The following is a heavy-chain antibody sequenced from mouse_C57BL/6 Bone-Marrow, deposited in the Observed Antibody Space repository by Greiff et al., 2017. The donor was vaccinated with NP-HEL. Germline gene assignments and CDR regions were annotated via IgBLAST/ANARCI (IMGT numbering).Heavy chain of an antibody. J-gene: IGHJ2*01. CDR2: IYPGDGDT. D-gene: IGHD1-1*01. CDR3: ASPVVDCDY. CDR1: GYAFSSSW. V-gene: IGHV1-82*01. Sequence: QVQLQQSGPELVKPGASVKISCKASGYAFSSSWMNWVKQRPGKGLEWIGRIYPGDGDTNYNGKFKGKATLTADKSSSTAYMQLSSLTSEDSAVYFCASPVVDCDYWGQGTTLTVSS.